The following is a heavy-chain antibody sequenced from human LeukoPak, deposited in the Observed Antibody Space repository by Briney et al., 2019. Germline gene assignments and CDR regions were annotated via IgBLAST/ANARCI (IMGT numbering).Heavy chain of an antibody. Sequence: GGSLRLSCAASGFTVSSNYMNWVRQAPGKGLEWGSSISSSSSYIYYADSVKGRFTISRDNAKNSLYLQMNSLRAEDTAVYYCARGNWNFYYWGQGTLVTVSS. V-gene: IGHV3-21*01. J-gene: IGHJ4*02. CDR1: GFTVSSNY. CDR2: ISSSSSYI. D-gene: IGHD1-1*01. CDR3: ARGNWNFYY.